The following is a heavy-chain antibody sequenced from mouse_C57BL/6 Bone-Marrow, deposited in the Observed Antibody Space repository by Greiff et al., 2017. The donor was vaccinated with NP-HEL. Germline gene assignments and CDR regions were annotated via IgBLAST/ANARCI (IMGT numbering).Heavy chain of an antibody. CDR1: GYAFSSYW. J-gene: IGHJ3*01. CDR3: ARGTY. Sequence: VKLMESGAELVKPGASVKISCKASGYAFSSYWMNWVKQRHGKGLEWIGLIYPGYGDTNYNGKFKDKASLTVDKSSSTAYMQLSSLTSEDSAVYFCARGTYWGQGTLVTVSA. CDR2: IYPGYGDT. V-gene: IGHV1-80*01.